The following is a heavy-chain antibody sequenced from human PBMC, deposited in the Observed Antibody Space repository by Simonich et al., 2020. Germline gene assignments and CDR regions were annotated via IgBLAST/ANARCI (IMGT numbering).Heavy chain of an antibody. Sequence: EVQLVESGGGLVQPGGSLRLSCAASGFTFSSYDMHWVRQATGKDLEWVTAIGTAGEKYYPGSVKGRFTISRENAKNSLYLQMNSLRAGDTAVYYCARGGYSGSYNWFDPWGQGTLVTVSS. CDR2: IGTAGEK. D-gene: IGHD1-26*01. J-gene: IGHJ5*02. CDR3: ARGGYSGSYNWFDP. V-gene: IGHV3-13*01. CDR1: GFTFSSYD.